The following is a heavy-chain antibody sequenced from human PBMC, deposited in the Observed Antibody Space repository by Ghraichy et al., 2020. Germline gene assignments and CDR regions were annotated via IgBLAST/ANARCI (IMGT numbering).Heavy chain of an antibody. D-gene: IGHD1-26*01. CDR3: ARSSGSYYYFDY. CDR1: GFTFSSYS. CDR2: ISSSSSYI. J-gene: IGHJ4*02. Sequence: LSLTCAASGFTFSSYSMNWVRQAPGKGLEWVSFISSSSSYIYYADSVKGRFTISRDNAKNSLYLQMNSLRAEDTAVYYCARSSGSYYYFDYWGQGTLVTVSS. V-gene: IGHV3-21*01.